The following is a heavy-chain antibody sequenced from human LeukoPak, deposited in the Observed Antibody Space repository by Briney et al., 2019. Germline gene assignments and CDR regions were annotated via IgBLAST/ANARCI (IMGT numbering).Heavy chain of an antibody. CDR2: IYSGGST. CDR1: GLTFSNYA. Sequence: GGSLRLSCAASGLTFSNYAMSWVRQAPGKGLEWVSVIYSGGSTYYADSVKGRFTISGDNSKNTLYLQMNSLRAEDTAVYYCARDAFDIWGQGTMVTVSS. CDR3: ARDAFDI. J-gene: IGHJ3*02. V-gene: IGHV3-53*01.